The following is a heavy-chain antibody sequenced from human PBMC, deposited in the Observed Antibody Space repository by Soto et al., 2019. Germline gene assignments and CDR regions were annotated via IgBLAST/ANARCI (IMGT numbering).Heavy chain of an antibody. V-gene: IGHV3-7*04. D-gene: IGHD2-21*02. CDR3: ARGGRDLDY. J-gene: IGHJ4*02. Sequence: VQVVESGGGLVQPGGSLRLSCKVSGFDFSGFWMNWVRQAPGKGLEWVANINHGGSEKNFVDSVKGRFTISRDNAKNSLYLQMNSLRAEDTAVYYCARGGRDLDYWGQGTLVTVSS. CDR1: GFDFSGFW. CDR2: INHGGSEK.